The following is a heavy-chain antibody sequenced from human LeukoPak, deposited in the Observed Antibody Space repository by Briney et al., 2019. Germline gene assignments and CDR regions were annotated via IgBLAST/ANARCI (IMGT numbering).Heavy chain of an antibody. CDR1: GFTFSSYA. CDR2: ISGSGGST. Sequence: GGSLRLSCAASGFTFSSYAMSWVRQAPGKGLEWVSAISGSGGSTYYPDSVKGQFTISRDNSKNTLYLQMNSLRAEDTAVYYCAKDGYPGDAFDIWGQGTMVTVSS. J-gene: IGHJ3*02. V-gene: IGHV3-23*01. CDR3: AKDGYPGDAFDI. D-gene: IGHD5-18*01.